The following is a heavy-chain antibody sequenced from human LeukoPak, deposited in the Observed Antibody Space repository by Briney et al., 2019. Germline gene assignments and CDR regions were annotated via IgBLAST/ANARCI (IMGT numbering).Heavy chain of an antibody. CDR3: ARVVPVYAGRYRGGMDV. CDR2: VKHDGSEK. D-gene: IGHD5/OR15-5a*01. CDR1: GFTFINYW. J-gene: IGHJ6*02. Sequence: GSLRLSCAASGFTFINYWMTWVRQGPGRGLEWVANVKHDGSEKNYVGSVKGRFTISRDNAKNSLYLQMNSLRAEDTGVYYCARVVPVYAGRYRGGMDVWGQGTTVTVSS. V-gene: IGHV3-7*01.